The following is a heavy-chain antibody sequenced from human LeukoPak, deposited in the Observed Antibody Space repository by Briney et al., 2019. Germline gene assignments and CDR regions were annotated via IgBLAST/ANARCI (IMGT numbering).Heavy chain of an antibody. J-gene: IGHJ4*02. CDR1: GFTFSEYY. D-gene: IGHD3-10*01. Sequence: GGSQRLSCAASGFTFSEYYMNWFRQAPGKGLEWVSHISSSSTYTNYADSVKGRFTISRDNSKNTLYLQMNSLRAEDTAVYYCARGSGSDLDYWGQGTLVTVSS. CDR2: ISSSSTYT. CDR3: ARGSGSDLDY. V-gene: IGHV3-11*06.